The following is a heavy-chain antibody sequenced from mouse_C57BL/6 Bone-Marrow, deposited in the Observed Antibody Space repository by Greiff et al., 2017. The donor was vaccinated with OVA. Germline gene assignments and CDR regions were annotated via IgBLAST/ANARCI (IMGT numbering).Heavy chain of an antibody. CDR1: GFTFSDFY. CDR3: ARDARRAAQATRAMDY. J-gene: IGHJ4*01. V-gene: IGHV7-1*01. CDR2: SRNKANDYTT. D-gene: IGHD3-2*02. Sequence: DVMLVESGGGLVQSGRSLRLSCATSGFTFSDFYMEWVRQAPGKGLEWIAASRNKANDYTTEYSASVKGRFIVSRDTSQSILYLQMNALRAEDTAIYYCARDARRAAQATRAMDYWGQGTSVTVSS.